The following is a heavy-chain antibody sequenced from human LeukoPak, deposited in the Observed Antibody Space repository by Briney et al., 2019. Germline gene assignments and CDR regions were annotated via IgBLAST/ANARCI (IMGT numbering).Heavy chain of an antibody. Sequence: PSETLSLTCTVSGGSISSSSYYWGWIRQPPGKGLEWIGSIYYSGSTYYNPSLKSRVTISVDTSKNQFALRLSSVTAADTAIFYCARGRFRGQQLDFDSWGQGTLVTVSS. CDR2: IYYSGST. J-gene: IGHJ4*02. V-gene: IGHV4-39*06. CDR3: ARGRFRGQQLDFDS. CDR1: GGSISSSSYY. D-gene: IGHD6-13*01.